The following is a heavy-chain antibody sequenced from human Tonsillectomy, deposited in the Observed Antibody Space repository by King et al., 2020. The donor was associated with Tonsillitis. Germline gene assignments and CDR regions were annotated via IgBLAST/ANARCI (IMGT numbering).Heavy chain of an antibody. V-gene: IGHV3-9*01. CDR3: AKGYDILTGYSLSPWYFDL. J-gene: IGHJ2*01. CDR2: ISWNSGSI. D-gene: IGHD3-9*01. Sequence: VQLVESGGGLVQPGRSLRLSCAASGFTFDDYAMHWVRQAPGKGLEWVSGISWNSGSIGYADSVKGRFTISRDNAKNSLYLQMNSLRAEDTALYYCAKGYDILTGYSLSPWYFDLCGRGTLVTVSS. CDR1: GFTFDDYA.